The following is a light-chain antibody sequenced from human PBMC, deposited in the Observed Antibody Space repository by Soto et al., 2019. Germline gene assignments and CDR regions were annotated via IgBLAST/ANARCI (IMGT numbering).Light chain of an antibody. V-gene: IGKV3-20*01. J-gene: IGKJ2*01. CDR2: GSS. CDR1: ETVSNNY. CDR3: QQYGSSPPYT. Sequence: EVVLTQSPGTLSLSPGERATLSCRASETVSNNYLAWYQQKPGQAPRLLIFGSSDRAAGIPDRFSGSGSGTDFTLTISRLEPADFAVYYCQQYGSSPPYTFGQGTKLEI.